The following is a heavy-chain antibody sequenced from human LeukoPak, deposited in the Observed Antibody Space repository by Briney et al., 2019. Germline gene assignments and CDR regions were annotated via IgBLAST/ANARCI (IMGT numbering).Heavy chain of an antibody. CDR2: ISAYNGNT. V-gene: IGHV1-18*01. J-gene: IGHJ4*02. CDR1: GYTFTSYG. Sequence: GASVKVSCKASGYTFTSYGISWVRQAPGQGLEWMGWISAYNGNTNYAQKLQGRVTMTTDTSTSTAYMELRSLRSDDTAVYYCARDLQAEDIVVVPAAPGYWGQGTLVTVSS. CDR3: ARDLQAEDIVVVPAAPGY. D-gene: IGHD2-2*01.